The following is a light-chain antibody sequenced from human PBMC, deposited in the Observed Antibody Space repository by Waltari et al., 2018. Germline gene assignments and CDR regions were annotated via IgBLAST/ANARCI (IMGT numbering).Light chain of an antibody. V-gene: IGKV1-39*01. J-gene: IGKJ1*01. Sequence: DIHMTQSPSSLSTSVGARVYITCRASQSISSYLNWYQQKPGKAPKLLIYAASSLQSGVPSRFSGSGSGRDFTLIISSLQPEDFATYYCQQSYSHTRTFGQGTKVEIK. CDR2: AAS. CDR1: QSISSY. CDR3: QQSYSHTRT.